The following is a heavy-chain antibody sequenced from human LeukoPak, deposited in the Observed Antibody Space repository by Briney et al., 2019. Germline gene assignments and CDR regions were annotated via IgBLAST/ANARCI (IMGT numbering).Heavy chain of an antibody. Sequence: GGSLRLSCAASGFTFSGYWMHWVRQAPGKGLVWVSRINSDGSSTSYADSVKGRFTISRDNAKNTLYLQMNSLRAEDTAVYYCARKGYSGSYFDYWGQGTLVTVSS. CDR1: GFTFSGYW. D-gene: IGHD1-26*01. CDR3: ARKGYSGSYFDY. CDR2: INSDGSST. J-gene: IGHJ4*02. V-gene: IGHV3-74*01.